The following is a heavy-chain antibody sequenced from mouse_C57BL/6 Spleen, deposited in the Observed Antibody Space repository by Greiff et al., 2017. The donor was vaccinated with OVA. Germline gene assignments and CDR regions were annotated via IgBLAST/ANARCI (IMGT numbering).Heavy chain of an antibody. CDR3: TSTGPAWFAY. J-gene: IGHJ3*01. V-gene: IGHV1-5*01. D-gene: IGHD4-1*01. CDR1: GYTFTSYW. Sequence: VHVKQSGTVLARPGASVKMSCKTSGYTFTSYWMHWVKQRPGQGLEWIWAIYPGNSDTSYNQKFKGKAKLTAVTSDSTAYMELSSLTNEDSAVYYCTSTGPAWFAYWGQGTLVTVSA. CDR2: IYPGNSDT.